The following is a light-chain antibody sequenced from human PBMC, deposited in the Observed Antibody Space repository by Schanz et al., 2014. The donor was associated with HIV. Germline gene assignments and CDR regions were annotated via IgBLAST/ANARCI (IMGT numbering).Light chain of an antibody. CDR1: QRLSSSY. V-gene: IGKV3-20*01. Sequence: EIVLTQSPGSLSLSPGGRATLSCGASQRLSSSYLAWYQQKRDQPPRLVIYATSTRAAGIPDRFSGTGSGTDFILTISRLEPEDFAVYYCQQYGSSPATFGQGTKVES. J-gene: IGKJ1*01. CDR3: QQYGSSPAT. CDR2: ATS.